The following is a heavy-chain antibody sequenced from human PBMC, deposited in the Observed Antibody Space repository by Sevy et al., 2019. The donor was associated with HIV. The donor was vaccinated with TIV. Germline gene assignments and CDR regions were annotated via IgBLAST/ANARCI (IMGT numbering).Heavy chain of an antibody. D-gene: IGHD6-6*01. V-gene: IGHV4-39*01. CDR3: VSNDPGGSSPFDY. CDR2: IYYSGST. Sequence: SETLSLTCTVSGGSISSSSYYWGWIRQPPGKGLEWIGSIYYSGSTYYNPSLKSRVTISVDTSKNQFSPKLSSVTAADTAVYYCVSNDPGGSSPFDYWGQGTLVTVSS. CDR1: GGSISSSSYY. J-gene: IGHJ4*02.